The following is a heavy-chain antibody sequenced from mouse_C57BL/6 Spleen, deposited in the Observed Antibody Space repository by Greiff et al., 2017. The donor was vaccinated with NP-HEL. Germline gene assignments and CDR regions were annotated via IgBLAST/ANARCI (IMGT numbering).Heavy chain of an antibody. J-gene: IGHJ3*01. D-gene: IGHD1-1*01. CDR3: ALHYYGSSYGFAY. V-gene: IGHV14-3*01. Sequence: VQLQQPGAELVRPGTSVKLSCKASGYTFTSYWMHWVKQRPEQGLEWIGRIDPANGNTKYAPKFQGKATITADTSSNTAYLQLSSLTSEDTAIYYCALHYYGSSYGFAYWGQGTLVTVSA. CDR2: IDPANGNT. CDR1: GYTFTSYW.